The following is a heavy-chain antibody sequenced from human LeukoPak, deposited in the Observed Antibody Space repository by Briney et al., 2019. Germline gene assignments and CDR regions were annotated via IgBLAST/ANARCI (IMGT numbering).Heavy chain of an antibody. V-gene: IGHV3-23*01. D-gene: IGHD4-17*01. CDR2: ISGSGGST. Sequence: QPGGSLRLSCAASGFTFSSYAMSRVRQAPGKGLEWVSAISGSGGSTYYADSVKGRFTISRDNSKNTLYLQMNSLRAEDTAVYYCAKGYTVTYYFDYWGQGTLVTVSS. J-gene: IGHJ4*02. CDR1: GFTFSSYA. CDR3: AKGYTVTYYFDY.